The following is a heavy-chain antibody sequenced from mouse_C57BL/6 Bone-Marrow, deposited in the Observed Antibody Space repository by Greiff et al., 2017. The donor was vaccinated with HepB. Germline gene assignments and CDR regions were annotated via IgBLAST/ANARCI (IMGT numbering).Heavy chain of an antibody. D-gene: IGHD2-5*01. V-gene: IGHV14-1*01. J-gene: IGHJ4*01. CDR2: IDPEDGDT. Sequence: VQLQQSGAELVRPGASVKLSCTASGFNIKDYYMHWVKQRPEQGLEWIGRIDPEDGDTEYAPKFQGKATMTADTSSNTAYLQLSSLTSEDTAVYYCTTPYYSNYSYAMDDWGKGTSVTVSS. CDR1: GFNIKDYY. CDR3: TTPYYSNYSYAMDD.